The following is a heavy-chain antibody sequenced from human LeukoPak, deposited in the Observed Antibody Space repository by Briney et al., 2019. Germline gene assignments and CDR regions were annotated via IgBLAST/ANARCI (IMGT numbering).Heavy chain of an antibody. CDR3: ARVGCSSTSCYTPYFDY. V-gene: IGHV1-69*05. CDR2: IIPIFGTA. Sequence: SVKVSCKASGGTFSSYAISWVRQAPGQGVEWMGGIIPIFGTANYAQKFQGRVTITTDESTSTAYMELSSLRSEDTAVYYCARVGCSSTSCYTPYFDYWGQGTLVTVSS. D-gene: IGHD2-2*02. J-gene: IGHJ4*02. CDR1: GGTFSSYA.